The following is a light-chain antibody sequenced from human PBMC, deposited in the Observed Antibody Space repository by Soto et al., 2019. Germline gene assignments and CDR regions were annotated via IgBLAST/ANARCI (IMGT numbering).Light chain of an antibody. CDR1: SGHSSYI. V-gene: IGLV4-60*02. CDR2: LEGSGSF. CDR3: ETWDINTHVV. Sequence: QLVLTQSSSASASLGSLVKLTCTLSSGHSSYIIAWHQQQPGKAPRYLMNLEGSGSFNKGSGVPDRFSGSSSGADRYLTISNLQFEDEADYYCETWDINTHVVFGGGTKLTVL. J-gene: IGLJ2*01.